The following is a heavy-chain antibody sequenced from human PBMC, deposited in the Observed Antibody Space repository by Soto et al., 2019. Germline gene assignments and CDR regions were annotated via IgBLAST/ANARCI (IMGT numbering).Heavy chain of an antibody. CDR3: ARDPNLQSHTYYFDY. CDR2: ISYDGSNK. Sequence: QVQLVESGGGVVQPGRSLRLSCAASGFTFSSYAMHWVRQAPGKGLEWVAVISYDGSNKYYADSVKGRFTISIDNSKNTRYLQMNILRAEDTAVYYGARDPNLQSHTYYFDYWCQGTLVTVSS. V-gene: IGHV3-30-3*01. J-gene: IGHJ4*02. D-gene: IGHD4-4*01. CDR1: GFTFSSYA.